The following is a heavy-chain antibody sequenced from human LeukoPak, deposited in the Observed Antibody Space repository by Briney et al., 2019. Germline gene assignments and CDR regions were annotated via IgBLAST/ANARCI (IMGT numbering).Heavy chain of an antibody. D-gene: IGHD3-3*02. V-gene: IGHV4-39*01. J-gene: IGHJ4*02. CDR3: ARQLAGLAPPGFIDS. CDR1: GGSISSRGYY. CDR2: ITYSGST. Sequence: SETLSLTCTVSGGSISSRGYYWGWIRQPPGKGLEWIGTITYSGSTYFSPSVKSRVTMSMDTSKNQFSLKLSSVTAADTAVYYCARQLAGLAPPGFIDSWGQGTLVTVSS.